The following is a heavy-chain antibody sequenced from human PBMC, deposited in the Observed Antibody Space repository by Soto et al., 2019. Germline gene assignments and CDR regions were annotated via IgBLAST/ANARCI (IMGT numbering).Heavy chain of an antibody. V-gene: IGHV6-1*01. CDR3: ARDQYDYVWGSYRYDFDD. J-gene: IGHJ4*02. CDR1: GDSVSSNSAA. D-gene: IGHD3-16*02. CDR2: TYYRSKWYN. Sequence: SQTLSLTCAISGDSVSSNSAAWNWIRQSPSRGLEWLGRTYYRSKWYNDYAVSVKSRITINPDTSKNQFSLQLNSVTPEDTAVYYCARDQYDYVWGSYRYDFDDWGPGTLVNLFS.